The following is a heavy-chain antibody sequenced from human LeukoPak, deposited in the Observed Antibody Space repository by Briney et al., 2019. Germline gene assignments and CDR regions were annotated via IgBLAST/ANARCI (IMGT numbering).Heavy chain of an antibody. J-gene: IGHJ4*02. CDR3: TSLGIGYYYFDF. Sequence: PSETLSLTCAVYGGSFSGYYWSWIRQPPGKGLEWIGEINHSGSTNYNPSLKSRVTISVDTSKNQFSLKLSSVTAADTAVYFCTSLGIGYYYFDFWGQGTLVTVSA. V-gene: IGHV4-34*01. D-gene: IGHD2-2*03. CDR2: INHSGST. CDR1: GGSFSGYY.